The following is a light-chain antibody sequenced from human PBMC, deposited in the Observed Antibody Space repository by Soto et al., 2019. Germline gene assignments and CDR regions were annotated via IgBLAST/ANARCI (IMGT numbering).Light chain of an antibody. Sequence: QSVLTQPASVSGSPGQSITISCTGTSSDVGSYSLISWYQQYPDKAPKLMIYEVSKRPSGVSNRFSGSKSGNTAPLTISGLQAEDEADYYCCSYAGSSTFYVFGSGTKVTVL. CDR3: CSYAGSSTFYV. V-gene: IGLV2-23*02. CDR1: SSDVGSYSL. J-gene: IGLJ1*01. CDR2: EVS.